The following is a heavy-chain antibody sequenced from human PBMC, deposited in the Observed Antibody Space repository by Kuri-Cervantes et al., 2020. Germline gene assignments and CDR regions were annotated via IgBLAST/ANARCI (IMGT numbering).Heavy chain of an antibody. CDR3: ARDHAAAGRLNWFDP. D-gene: IGHD6-13*01. CDR1: GFTFSSYW. Sequence: GGSLRLSCAASGFTFSSYWMSWVRQAPGKGLEWVANIKQDGSEKYYVDSVKGRFTISRDNAKNSLYLQMNSLRAEDTAVYYCARDHAAAGRLNWFDPWGQGTLVTVS. V-gene: IGHV3-7*01. CDR2: IKQDGSEK. J-gene: IGHJ5*02.